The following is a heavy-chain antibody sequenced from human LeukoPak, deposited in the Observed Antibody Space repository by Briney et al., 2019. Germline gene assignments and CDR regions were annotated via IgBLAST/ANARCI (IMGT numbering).Heavy chain of an antibody. V-gene: IGHV4-34*01. CDR1: GDSISSDGYY. CDR3: ARGVNFRPNLFGVVIIPVSGFDY. D-gene: IGHD3-3*01. CDR2: INHSGST. Sequence: SETLSLTCTVSGDSISSDGYYWSWIRQPPGKGLEWIGEINHSGSTNYNPSLKSRVTISVDTSKNQFSLKLSSVTAADTAVYYCARGVNFRPNLFGVVIIPVSGFDYWGQGTLVTVSS. J-gene: IGHJ4*02.